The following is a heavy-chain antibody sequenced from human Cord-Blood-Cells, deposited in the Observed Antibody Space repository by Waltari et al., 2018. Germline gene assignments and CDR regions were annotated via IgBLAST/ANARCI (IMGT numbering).Heavy chain of an antibody. CDR3: ARGWGGTPFDY. D-gene: IGHD7-27*01. CDR1: GYPFTGYY. J-gene: IGHJ4*02. CDR2: INPNSGGT. V-gene: IGHV1-2*02. Sequence: QAQLVPSGAEVKKPGASVEVSCKASGYPFTGYYMHCVRQAPGQGLEWMGGINPNSGGTNYAQKFQGRVTMTRDTSISTAYMELSRLRSDDTAVYYCARGWGGTPFDYWGQGTLVTVSS.